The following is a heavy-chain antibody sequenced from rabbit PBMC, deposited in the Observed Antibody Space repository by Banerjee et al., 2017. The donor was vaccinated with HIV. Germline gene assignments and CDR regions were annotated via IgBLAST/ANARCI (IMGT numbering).Heavy chain of an antibody. CDR1: GFSFSSSYC. D-gene: IGHD4-2*01. J-gene: IGHJ4*01. V-gene: IGHV1S47*01. Sequence: QEQLVESGGGLVQPEGSLTLTCTASGFSFSSSYCMCWVRQAPGKGLEWIGCIYTGSGSTYYASWAKGRFTITRSTSLNTVTLQMTSLTAADTATLFCARWDTTDQYLNLWGPGTLVTVS. CDR2: IYTGSGST. CDR3: ARWDTTDQYLNL.